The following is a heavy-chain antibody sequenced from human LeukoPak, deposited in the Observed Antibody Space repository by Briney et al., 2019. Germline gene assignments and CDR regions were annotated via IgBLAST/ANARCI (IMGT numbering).Heavy chain of an antibody. CDR3: ARESGMHSTFDI. J-gene: IGHJ3*02. D-gene: IGHD3-10*01. Sequence: PGGSLRLSCAASGFTFSSYDMHWVRQATGEGLEWVSSIGTTGDTYYPGSVKGRFTISRENAKNSLYLQMNNLRAGDTAMYYCARESGMHSTFDIWGQGTMVTVSS. CDR2: IGTTGDT. CDR1: GFTFSSYD. V-gene: IGHV3-13*01.